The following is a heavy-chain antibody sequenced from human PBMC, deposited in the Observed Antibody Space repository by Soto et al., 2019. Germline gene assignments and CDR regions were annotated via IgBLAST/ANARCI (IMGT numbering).Heavy chain of an antibody. CDR3: ARGPSYYGTDV. CDR1: GYTFTCYA. V-gene: IGHV1-3*01. J-gene: IGHJ6*02. Sequence: DSVKVSCKGSGYTFTCYAMHWVRQAPGQRLEWMGWINAGNGNTKYSQKFQGRVTITRDTSASTAYMELSSLRSEDTAVYYCARGPSYYGTDVWGQGTTVTVSS. CDR2: INAGNGNT.